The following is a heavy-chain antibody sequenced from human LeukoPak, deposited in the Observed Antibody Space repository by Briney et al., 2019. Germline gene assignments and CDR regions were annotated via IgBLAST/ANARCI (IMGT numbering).Heavy chain of an antibody. V-gene: IGHV3-13*01. CDR3: ARASIFYGDLTYYYYGMDV. CDR1: GLSFSNYD. Sequence: PGGSLRLSCAASGLSFSNYDLHWVRQPTGKGLEWVSAIGTAGDTYYPGSVKGRFTISRENAKNSLYLQMNSLRAGDTAVYYCARASIFYGDLTYYYYGMDVWGQGTTVTVSS. J-gene: IGHJ6*02. D-gene: IGHD4-17*01. CDR2: IGTAGDT.